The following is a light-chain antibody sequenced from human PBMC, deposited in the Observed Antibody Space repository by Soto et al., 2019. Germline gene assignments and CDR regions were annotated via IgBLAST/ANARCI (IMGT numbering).Light chain of an antibody. CDR2: ASS. CDR1: SSDVGGYNY. V-gene: IGLV2-14*01. Sequence: QSALTQPASVSGSPGQSITISCTGTSSDVGGYNYVSWYQHHPGKAPRLMIYASSNRPSGVSHRFSGSRSGNTASLTISGLQAEDEADYYCSSYTSSSTLVFGGGTKVTAL. CDR3: SSYTSSSTLV. J-gene: IGLJ2*01.